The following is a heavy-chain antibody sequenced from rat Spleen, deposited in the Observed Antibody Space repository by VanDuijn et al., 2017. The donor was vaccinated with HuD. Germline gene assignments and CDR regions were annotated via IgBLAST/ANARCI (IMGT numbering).Heavy chain of an antibody. D-gene: IGHD1-9*01. J-gene: IGHJ2*01. CDR1: GFTFSDYG. CDR3: ARRHYGYTDYFDY. V-gene: IGHV5-29*01. Sequence: EVQLVESGGGLVQPGRSLKVSCEASGFTFSDYGMAWVRQAPTKGLEWVATISYGDSSGHSSTYYRDSVKGRFTISTDNAKSTLSLQMDRLRAEDTATYDCARRHYGYTDYFDYWGQGVMVTVSS. CDR2: ISYGDSSGHSST.